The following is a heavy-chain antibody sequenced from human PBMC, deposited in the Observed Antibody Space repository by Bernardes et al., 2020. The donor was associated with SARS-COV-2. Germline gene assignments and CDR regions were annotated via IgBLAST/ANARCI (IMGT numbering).Heavy chain of an antibody. J-gene: IGHJ6*02. V-gene: IGHV1-2*02. Sequence: ASLKVSCKASGYTFTGYFIHWVRQAPGQGLEWMGWINPNSGGTNYAQKFQGRVTMTRDTSISTAYMELNRLRSDDTAVYYCALPPTNYDRYGMDVWGQGTTVIVSS. CDR1: GYTFTGYF. CDR2: INPNSGGT. D-gene: IGHD3-22*01. CDR3: ALPPTNYDRYGMDV.